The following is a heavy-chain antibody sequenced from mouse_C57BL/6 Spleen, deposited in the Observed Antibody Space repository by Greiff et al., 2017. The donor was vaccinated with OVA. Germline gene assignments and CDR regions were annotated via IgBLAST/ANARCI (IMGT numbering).Heavy chain of an antibody. CDR1: GYTFTSYW. D-gene: IGHD4-1*01. CDR3: APGKDYFDY. Sequence: QVQLQQPGAELVKPGASVKLSCKASGYTFTSYWMQWVKQRPGQGLEWIGEIDPSDSYTNYNQKFKGKATLTVDTSSSTAYMQLSSLTSEDSAVYYCAPGKDYFDYWGQGTTLTVSS. CDR2: IDPSDSYT. J-gene: IGHJ2*01. V-gene: IGHV1-50*01.